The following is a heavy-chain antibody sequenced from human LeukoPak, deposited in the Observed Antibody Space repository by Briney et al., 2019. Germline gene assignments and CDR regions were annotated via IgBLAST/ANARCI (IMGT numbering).Heavy chain of an antibody. CDR2: ISSSSSYI. D-gene: IGHD2-21*02. CDR1: GFTFSSYS. Sequence: GGSLRLSCAASGFTFSSYSMNWVRQAPGKGLEWVSSISSSSSYIYYADSVKGRFTISRDNAKNSLYPQMNSLRAEDTALYYCTKMRRGGDGLDIWGQGTLVTVSA. J-gene: IGHJ4*02. CDR3: TKMRRGGDGLDI. V-gene: IGHV3-21*04.